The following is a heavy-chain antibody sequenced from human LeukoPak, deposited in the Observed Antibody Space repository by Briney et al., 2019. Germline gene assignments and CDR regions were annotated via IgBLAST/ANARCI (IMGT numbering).Heavy chain of an antibody. CDR1: GYTLTSYD. D-gene: IGHD3-3*01. CDR2: MNPNSGNT. Sequence: ASVKVSCKASGYTLTSYDINWVRQATGQGLEWMGWMNPNSGNTGYAQKFQGRVTMTRNTSISTAYMELSSLRSEDTAVYYCARGLTYYDFWSGYSYYYFDYWGQGTLVTVSS. CDR3: ARGLTYYDFWSGYSYYYFDY. V-gene: IGHV1-8*01. J-gene: IGHJ4*02.